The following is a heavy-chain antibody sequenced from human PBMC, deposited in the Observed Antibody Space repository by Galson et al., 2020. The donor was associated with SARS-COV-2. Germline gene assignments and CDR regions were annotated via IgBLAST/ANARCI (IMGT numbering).Heavy chain of an antibody. CDR2: IYPGDSDT. CDR3: ARFSGTVTTRDYFDY. Sequence: GESLKLSYQGSGYSSTSYWNGGVRQMPGKGLELVGMIYPGDSDTRDSPSFQGQVTISADKSISTANLKWSSLQASDTALYYCARFSGTVTTRDYFDYWGQGTLVTVSS. V-gene: IGHV5-51*01. D-gene: IGHD4-17*01. J-gene: IGHJ4*02. CDR1: GYSSTSYW.